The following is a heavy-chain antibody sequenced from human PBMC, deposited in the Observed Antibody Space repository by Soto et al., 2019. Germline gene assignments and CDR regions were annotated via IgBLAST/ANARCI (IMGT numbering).Heavy chain of an antibody. CDR2: IYPGDSDT. D-gene: IGHD6-6*01. CDR3: ARLPRYSSSYYYYYCMDV. V-gene: IGHV5-51*01. Sequence: PGESLKISCKGSGYSFTSYWIGWVRQMPGKGLEWMGIIYPGDSDTRYSPSFQGQVTISADRSISTAYLQWSSLKASDTAMYYCARLPRYSSSYYYYYCMDVWGKGTTVTVSS. J-gene: IGHJ6*03. CDR1: GYSFTSYW.